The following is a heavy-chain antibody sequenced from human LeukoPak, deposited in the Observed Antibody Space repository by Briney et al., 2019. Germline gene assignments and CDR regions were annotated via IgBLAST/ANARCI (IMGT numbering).Heavy chain of an antibody. J-gene: IGHJ4*02. Sequence: PSQTLSLTCAISGDSVSSNIAAWNWIRQSPSRGLEWLGRTYYRSKWYNDYAVSVQSRITINPDTSKDQFSLQLNSVTPEDTAVYYCARVDRAISTTGTLGDWGQGNLVTVSS. CDR3: ARVDRAISTTGTLGD. CDR2: TYYRSKWYN. CDR1: GDSVSSNIAA. D-gene: IGHD6-13*01. V-gene: IGHV6-1*01.